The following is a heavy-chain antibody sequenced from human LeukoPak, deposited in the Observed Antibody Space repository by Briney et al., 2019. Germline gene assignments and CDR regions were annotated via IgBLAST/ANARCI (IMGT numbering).Heavy chain of an antibody. V-gene: IGHV3-74*01. CDR2: INSDGSST. CDR3: ARVQSFGSGSYYNGFDP. Sequence: GGSLRLSCAASGFTFSSSWMHWVRQAPGKGLVWVSRINSDGSSTTYADSVKGRFTISRDNAKNTLYLQMNSLRAEDTAVYYCARVQSFGSGSYYNGFDPGAQGTLVTVSS. D-gene: IGHD3-10*01. CDR1: GFTFSSSW. J-gene: IGHJ5*02.